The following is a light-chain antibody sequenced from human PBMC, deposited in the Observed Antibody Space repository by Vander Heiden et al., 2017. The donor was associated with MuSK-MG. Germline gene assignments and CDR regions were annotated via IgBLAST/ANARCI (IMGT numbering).Light chain of an antibody. J-gene: IGLJ1*01. CDR3: SSYTSSRYV. V-gene: IGLV2-14*03. Sequence: QSALTQPASVSGSPGQSITISCTGTSSDVGGYNYVSWYQQHPGKAPKLMIYDVSHRPSGVSNRFSGSKSGNTASLTISGLQAEDEADYYCSSYTSSRYVFGTGTKVTVL. CDR2: DVS. CDR1: SSDVGGYNY.